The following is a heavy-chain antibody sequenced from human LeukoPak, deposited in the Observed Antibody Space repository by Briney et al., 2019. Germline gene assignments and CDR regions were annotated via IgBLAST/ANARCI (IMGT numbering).Heavy chain of an antibody. Sequence: SETLSLTCTVSGGSIGSGGYYWSWIRQHPGKGLEWIGYIYYSGSTYYNPSLKSRVTISVDTSKNQFSLKLSSVTAADTAVYYCARDRYSSSWFDYWGQGTLVTVSS. CDR3: ARDRYSSSWFDY. CDR2: IYYSGST. D-gene: IGHD6-13*01. CDR1: GGSIGSGGYY. V-gene: IGHV4-31*03. J-gene: IGHJ4*02.